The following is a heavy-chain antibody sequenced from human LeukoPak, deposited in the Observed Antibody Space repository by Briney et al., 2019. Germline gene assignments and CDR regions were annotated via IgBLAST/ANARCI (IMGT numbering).Heavy chain of an antibody. V-gene: IGHV3-43D*03. CDR3: AKVKNYYDSSGFIDY. J-gene: IGHJ4*02. CDR2: ISWDGGST. CDR1: GFTFDDYA. Sequence: PGGSLRLSCAASGFTFDDYAMHWVRQAPGKGLEWVSLISWDGGSTYYADSVKGRFTISRDNSKNSLYLQMNSLRAEDTALYYCAKVKNYYDSSGFIDYWGQGTLVTVSS. D-gene: IGHD3-22*01.